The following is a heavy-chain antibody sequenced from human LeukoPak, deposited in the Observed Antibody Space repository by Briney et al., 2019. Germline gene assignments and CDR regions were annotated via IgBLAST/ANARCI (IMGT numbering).Heavy chain of an antibody. J-gene: IGHJ4*02. V-gene: IGHV3-23*01. CDR1: GFTFSSYA. CDR3: AKGNAVVVVAAADY. Sequence: PGRSLRLSCAASGFTFSSYAMSWVRQAPGKGLEWVSAISGSGGSTYYADSVKGRFTISRDNSKNTLYLQMNSLRAEDTAVYYCAKGNAVVVVAAADYWGQGTLVTVSS. CDR2: ISGSGGST. D-gene: IGHD2-15*01.